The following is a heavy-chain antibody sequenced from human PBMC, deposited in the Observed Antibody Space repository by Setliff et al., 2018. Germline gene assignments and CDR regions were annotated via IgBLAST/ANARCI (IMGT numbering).Heavy chain of an antibody. CDR1: GGSFSAYY. D-gene: IGHD5-12*01. V-gene: IGHV4-34*01. CDR2: ISHGGGT. CDR3: ARDLHGYNYFDY. J-gene: IGHJ4*02. Sequence: PSETLSLTCTVYGGSFSAYYWSWIRQPPGKGLEWIGEISHGGGTNYNPSLKSRVTISVDTSKNQFSLKLNSVTAADTAVYYCARDLHGYNYFDYWGQGTLVTVSS.